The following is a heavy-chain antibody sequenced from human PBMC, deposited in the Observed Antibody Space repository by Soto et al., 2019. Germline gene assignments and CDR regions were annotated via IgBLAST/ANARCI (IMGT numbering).Heavy chain of an antibody. CDR3: ARGRYGDY. CDR2: ISAHNGKT. D-gene: IGHD1-1*01. CDR1: GYAFTTYG. Sequence: QVHLVQSGAEVKKPGASVKVSCQGSGYAFTTYGITWVRQAPGQGLEWMGWISAHNGKTNYAQKLQGRVTVTRDPSTSTAYMELRSLRYVATAVYYCARGRYGDYWGQGALVTVSS. J-gene: IGHJ4*02. V-gene: IGHV1-18*01.